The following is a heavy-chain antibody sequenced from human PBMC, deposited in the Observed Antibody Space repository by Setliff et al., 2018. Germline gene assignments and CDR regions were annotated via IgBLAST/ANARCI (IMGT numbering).Heavy chain of an antibody. Sequence: SETLSLTCAVSGYSISSGYYWGWIRQPPGKGLEWIGSIYHSGSTYYNPSLKSRVTISVDTSKNQFSLKLSSVTAADTATYYCARAGPTVTFFRVLVISWWDPWGQGSLVTVS. CDR2: IYHSGST. D-gene: IGHD3-3*01. CDR3: ARAGPTVTFFRVLVISWWDP. V-gene: IGHV4-38-2*01. CDR1: GYSISSGYY. J-gene: IGHJ5*02.